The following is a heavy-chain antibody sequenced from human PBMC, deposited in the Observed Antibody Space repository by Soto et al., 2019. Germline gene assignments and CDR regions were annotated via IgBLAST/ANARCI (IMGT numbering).Heavy chain of an antibody. Sequence: SVKVSCKASGDTSSNYGVSWVRQAPGQGLEWMGGILPVFGTTTYARNFQGRITITADKSTSTVYMELTSLRSDDTATYYCARDPDEVVGTDYHYYGMDVWDQGATVTLSS. J-gene: IGHJ6*02. CDR1: GDTSSNYG. CDR3: ARDPDEVVGTDYHYYGMDV. V-gene: IGHV1-69*06. D-gene: IGHD1-26*01. CDR2: ILPVFGTT.